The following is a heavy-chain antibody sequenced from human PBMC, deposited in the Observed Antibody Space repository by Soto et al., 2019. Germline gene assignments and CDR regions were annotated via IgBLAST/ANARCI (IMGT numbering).Heavy chain of an antibody. CDR2: MNPKSGNT. D-gene: IGHD4-17*01. Sequence: ASVKVSCKASGYTFTNYDINWVRQATGQGLEWMGWMNPKSGNTGYAQQFQGRVITTRSTSISTAYMELSSLRSEDTAVYYCVRVYGEIDYWGPGTLVTVSS. V-gene: IGHV1-8*02. CDR1: GYTFTNYD. CDR3: VRVYGEIDY. J-gene: IGHJ4*02.